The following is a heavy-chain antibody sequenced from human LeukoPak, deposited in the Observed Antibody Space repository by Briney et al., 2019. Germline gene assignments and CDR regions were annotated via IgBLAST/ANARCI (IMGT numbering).Heavy chain of an antibody. J-gene: IGHJ6*04. CDR3: ARETTLGPTSRMDV. D-gene: IGHD1-26*01. V-gene: IGHV4-61*02. CDR2: FYTSGST. CDR1: GGSVSSGRYY. Sequence: PSQTLSLTCSVSGGSVSSGRYYWTWIRQPAGKGLEWIGRFYTSGSTNYNPSLESRVTISIDTSKNQFSLKLNSVTAADTAVYYCARETTLGPTSRMDVWGKGTTVTVSS.